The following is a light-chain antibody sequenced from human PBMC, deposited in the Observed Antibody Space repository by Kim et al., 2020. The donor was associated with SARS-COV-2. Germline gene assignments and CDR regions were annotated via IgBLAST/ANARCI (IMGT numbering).Light chain of an antibody. CDR1: SLRTYY. J-gene: IGLJ1*01. CDR2: GKS. Sequence: ALGQTVRITCQGDSLRTYYASWYQQKPGQAPVLVIYGKSNRPSGIPDRFSGSSSGNTVSLTITGAQAEDEADYYCNSRDSSGNHYVFGTGTKVTVL. CDR3: NSRDSSGNHYV. V-gene: IGLV3-19*01.